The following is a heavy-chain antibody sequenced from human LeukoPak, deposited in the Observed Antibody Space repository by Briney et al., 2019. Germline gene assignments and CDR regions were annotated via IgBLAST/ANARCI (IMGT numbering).Heavy chain of an antibody. CDR3: ARGTAYSYGSFDH. J-gene: IGHJ4*02. CDR1: GGTFSSYA. D-gene: IGHD5-18*01. CDR2: IIPIFGTA. Sequence: SVKVSCKASGGTFSSYAISWVRQAPGQGLEWMGGIIPIFGTANYAQKFQGRVTITADKSTSTAYMELSSLRSEDTAVYYCARGTAYSYGSFDHWGQGTLVTVSS. V-gene: IGHV1-69*06.